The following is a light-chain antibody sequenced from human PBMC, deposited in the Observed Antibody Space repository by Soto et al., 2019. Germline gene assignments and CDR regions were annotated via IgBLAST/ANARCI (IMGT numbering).Light chain of an antibody. CDR3: QQYGSSPQT. CDR2: GAS. Sequence: EIVLTQSPGTLSLSPGERATLSCRASRSVSSNYLAWYQQKPGQAPRLLIYGASTRATGIPDRYSGSGSGTDFTLTISRLEPEDSAVYYCQQYGSSPQTFGQGTKVEIK. CDR1: RSVSSNY. J-gene: IGKJ1*01. V-gene: IGKV3-20*01.